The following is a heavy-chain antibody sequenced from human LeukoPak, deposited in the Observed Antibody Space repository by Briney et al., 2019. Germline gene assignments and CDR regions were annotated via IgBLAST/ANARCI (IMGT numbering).Heavy chain of an antibody. V-gene: IGHV3-21*05. CDR2: IDGASTFI. CDR3: ASGKDSSGF. CDR1: GFTFRSYN. Sequence: WGSLRLSCAAFGFTFRSYNMIWVRQAPGKGLEWVSNIDGASTFIYYADSVKGRFTISRDNAKNSLYLQMNSLRAEDTAVYYCASGKDSSGFWGQGTMVTVSS. D-gene: IGHD3-22*01. J-gene: IGHJ3*01.